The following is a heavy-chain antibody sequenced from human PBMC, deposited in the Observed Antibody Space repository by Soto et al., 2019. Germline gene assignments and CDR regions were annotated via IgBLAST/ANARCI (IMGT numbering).Heavy chain of an antibody. CDR3: ARGLDPWVGGMDV. CDR1: GFTFSSYA. D-gene: IGHD1-1*01. CDR2: ISYDGSNK. V-gene: IGHV3-30-3*01. Sequence: GGSLRLSCAASGFTFSSYAMHWVRQAPGKGLEWVAVISYDGSNKYYADSVKGRFTISRDNSKNTLYLQMNSLRAEDTAVYYCARGLDPWVGGMDVWGQGTTVTVSS. J-gene: IGHJ6*02.